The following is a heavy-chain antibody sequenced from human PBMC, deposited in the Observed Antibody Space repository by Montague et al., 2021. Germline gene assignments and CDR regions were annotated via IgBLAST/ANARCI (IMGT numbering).Heavy chain of an antibody. CDR3: ARRSSTWPLSYFDY. J-gene: IGHJ4*02. D-gene: IGHD6-13*01. CDR2: IFPDDSDT. Sequence: QSGAEVKKPGESLRISCKASGYSFAPYWIGWVRQMPGKGLEWMGTIFPDDSDTKYSPSFQGQVNISADKSISTAYLQWTSLKASDSAMYYCARRSSTWPLSYFDYWGQGTLVIVSS. V-gene: IGHV5-51*01. CDR1: GYSFAPYW.